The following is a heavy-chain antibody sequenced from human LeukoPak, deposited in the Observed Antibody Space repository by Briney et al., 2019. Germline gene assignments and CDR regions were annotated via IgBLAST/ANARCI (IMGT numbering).Heavy chain of an antibody. CDR3: ARAHYYDSSGPTTGAFDI. Sequence: ASVKVSCKASGYTFTGYYMHWVRQAPGQGLEWMGWINPNSGGTNYAQKFQGGVTMTRDTSISTAYMELSRLRSDDTAVYYCARAHYYDSSGPTTGAFDIWGQGTMVTVSS. D-gene: IGHD3-22*01. CDR2: INPNSGGT. CDR1: GYTFTGYY. V-gene: IGHV1-2*02. J-gene: IGHJ3*02.